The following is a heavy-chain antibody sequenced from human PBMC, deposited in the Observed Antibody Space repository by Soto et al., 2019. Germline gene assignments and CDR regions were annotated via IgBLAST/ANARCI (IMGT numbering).Heavy chain of an antibody. CDR2: INPSGGST. J-gene: IGHJ4*02. CDR3: ARVQSSRWFYFDC. Sequence: ASVKVSCKASGYTFTNYDMHWVRQAPGQGLEWMVIINPSGGSTNYAQKFQGRVTMTRDTSTSTVYMNLSSLGSEDTAVYYCARVQSSRWFYFDCWGQGTLVTVSS. D-gene: IGHD6-13*01. V-gene: IGHV1-46*01. CDR1: GYTFTNYD.